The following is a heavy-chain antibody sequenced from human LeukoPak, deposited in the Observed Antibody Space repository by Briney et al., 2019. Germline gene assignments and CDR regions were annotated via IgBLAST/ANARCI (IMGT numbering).Heavy chain of an antibody. Sequence: GSLRLSCATSGFTFSNYWMSWIRQPPGKGLEWIGYIYYSGSTNYNPSLKSRVTISVDTSKNQFSLKLSSVTAADTAVYYCARHVTLETYYDILTGYRDAFDIWGQGTMVTVSS. J-gene: IGHJ3*02. V-gene: IGHV4-59*08. CDR3: ARHVTLETYYDILTGYRDAFDI. CDR1: GFTFSNYW. CDR2: IYYSGST. D-gene: IGHD3-9*01.